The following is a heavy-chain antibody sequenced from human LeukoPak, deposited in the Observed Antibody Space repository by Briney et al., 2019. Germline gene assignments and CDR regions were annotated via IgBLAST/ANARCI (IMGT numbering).Heavy chain of an antibody. Sequence: KPSETLSLTCTVSGGSISSYYWSWIRQPAGKGLEWIGRIYTSGSTNYNPSLKSRVTMSVDTSKNQFSLKLSSVTAADTAVYYCARVTTIFGVPPYYYYYMDVWGKGTTVTVSS. CDR2: IYTSGST. CDR1: GGSISSYY. D-gene: IGHD3-3*01. V-gene: IGHV4-4*07. J-gene: IGHJ6*03. CDR3: ARVTTIFGVPPYYYYYMDV.